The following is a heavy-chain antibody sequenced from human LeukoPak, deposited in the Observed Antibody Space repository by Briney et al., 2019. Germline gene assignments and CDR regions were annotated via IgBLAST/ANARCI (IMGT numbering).Heavy chain of an antibody. Sequence: SETLSLTCTVSGGSISSYYWSWIWQPPGKGQEWIGYIYYSGSTNYNPSLKSRVTISVDTSKNQFSLKLSSVTAADTAVYYCARLPVTNYYYYMDVWGKGTTVTVSS. CDR3: ARLPVTNYYYYMDV. CDR2: IYYSGST. V-gene: IGHV4-59*01. J-gene: IGHJ6*03. D-gene: IGHD4-17*01. CDR1: GGSISSYY.